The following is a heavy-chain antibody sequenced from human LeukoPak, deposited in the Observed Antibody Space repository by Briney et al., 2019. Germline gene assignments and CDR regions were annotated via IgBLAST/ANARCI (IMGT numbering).Heavy chain of an antibody. CDR3: AKVWESSSTSCSFDC. D-gene: IGHD2-2*01. CDR2: IRYDGSNK. J-gene: IGHJ4*02. V-gene: IGHV3-30*02. CDR1: GFTFSSYG. Sequence: PGGSLILSCAAAGFTFSSYGMHWVRQAPGKVLEWVAFIRYDGSNKYYADSVKGGFTISRDNSKNALYLQRNSLRAEYTAVYYCAKVWESSSTSCSFDCWGQGTLVSASS.